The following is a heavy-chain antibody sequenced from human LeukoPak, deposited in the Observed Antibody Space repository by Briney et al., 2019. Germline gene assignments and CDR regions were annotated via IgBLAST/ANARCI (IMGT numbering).Heavy chain of an antibody. J-gene: IGHJ4*02. D-gene: IGHD5-24*01. CDR3: ASPDSPERFVPFHF. CDR1: GYTFTGYY. V-gene: IGHV1-2*02. Sequence: ASVRVSCKASGYTFTGYYIHWVRQAPGQGLEWMGWINPNTGGINFAQKFQGRVTMTRDTSISTVYIELSRLRSDDTAVYYCASPDSPERFVPFHFWGQGTLVTVSS. CDR2: INPNTGGI.